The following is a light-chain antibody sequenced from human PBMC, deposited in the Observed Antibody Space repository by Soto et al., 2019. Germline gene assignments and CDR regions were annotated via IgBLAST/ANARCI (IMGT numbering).Light chain of an antibody. Sequence: QSVLTQPASVSGSPGQTITISCTGSRSDVGLYNLVSWYQHHPGKAPKLMIYEGNKRPSGVSDRFSGSKSGNTASLTISGLQAEDEADYFCCSYAGISSYVVFGGGTKVTVL. CDR1: RSDVGLYNL. CDR2: EGN. CDR3: CSYAGISSYVV. J-gene: IGLJ2*01. V-gene: IGLV2-23*01.